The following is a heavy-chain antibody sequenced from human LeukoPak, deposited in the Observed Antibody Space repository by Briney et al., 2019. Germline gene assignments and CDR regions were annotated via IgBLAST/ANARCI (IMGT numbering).Heavy chain of an antibody. V-gene: IGHV1-18*01. J-gene: IGHJ6*02. CDR3: ARGGIAAAGTYYYYGMDV. CDR1: GYSFSNYG. D-gene: IGHD6-13*01. Sequence: ASVKVSCKATGYSFSNYGISWVRQAPGHGLEWMGWISSGGNTNYAPKFQDRATMTTDTSTSTAYMELRSLRLDDTAVYYCARGGIAAAGTYYYYGMDVWGQGTTVTVSS. CDR2: ISSGGNT.